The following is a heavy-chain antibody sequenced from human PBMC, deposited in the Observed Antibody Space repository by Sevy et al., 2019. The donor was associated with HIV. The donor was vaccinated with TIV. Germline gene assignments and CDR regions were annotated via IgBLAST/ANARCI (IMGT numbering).Heavy chain of an antibody. V-gene: IGHV1-8*01. CDR2: MNPDRGRR. Sequence: ASVKVSCKASGYTLSRYDINWVRQATGQGLEWMGWMNPDRGRRGYAPKFQGRVTMTTNTSIGTAYMELRSLRSEDSAVYYCARADLDSSTFFYYYGMDVWGQGTTVTVSS. CDR3: ARADLDSSTFFYYYGMDV. CDR1: GYTLSRYD. D-gene: IGHD6-13*01. J-gene: IGHJ6*02.